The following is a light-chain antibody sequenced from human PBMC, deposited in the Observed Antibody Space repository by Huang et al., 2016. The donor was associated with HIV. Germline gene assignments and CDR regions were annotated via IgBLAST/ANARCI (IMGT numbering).Light chain of an antibody. CDR3: QKYNNWPIT. V-gene: IGKV3-15*01. CDR1: QSIRTD. Sequence: EIVMTQSPGTLSVSPGEGVTFSCRASQSIRTDLAWYQQKPGQAPRLLMYGASTRATGIPARFSGSGSGTDFTLSISSLQSEDFAVYYCQKYNNWPITFGQGTRLEIK. CDR2: GAS. J-gene: IGKJ5*01.